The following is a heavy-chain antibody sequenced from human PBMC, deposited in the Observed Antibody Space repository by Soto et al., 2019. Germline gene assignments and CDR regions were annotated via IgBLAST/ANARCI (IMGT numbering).Heavy chain of an antibody. Sequence: SETLSLTCTVSGGSISSYYWSWIRQPPGKGLERIGYIYYSGSTNYNPSLKSRVTISVDTSKNLFSLKLSSVTAADTAVYYCARDRTPYGAAASNGMDVWGQGTTVTVSS. CDR1: GGSISSYY. V-gene: IGHV4-59*01. CDR3: ARDRTPYGAAASNGMDV. CDR2: IYYSGST. J-gene: IGHJ6*02. D-gene: IGHD6-13*01.